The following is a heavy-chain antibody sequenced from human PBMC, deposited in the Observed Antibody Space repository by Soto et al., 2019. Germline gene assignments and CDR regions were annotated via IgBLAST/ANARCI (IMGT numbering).Heavy chain of an antibody. D-gene: IGHD3-3*01. CDR1: GFTFSSYA. CDR3: AKDRSFSDYDFWSGYYSAFDI. V-gene: IGHV3-23*01. Sequence: WGSLRLSCAASGFTFSSYAMSWVRQAPGKGLEWVSAISGSGGSTYYADSVKGRFTISRDNSKNTLYLQMNSLRAEDTAVYYCAKDRSFSDYDFWSGYYSAFDIWGQGTMVTVPS. CDR2: ISGSGGST. J-gene: IGHJ3*02.